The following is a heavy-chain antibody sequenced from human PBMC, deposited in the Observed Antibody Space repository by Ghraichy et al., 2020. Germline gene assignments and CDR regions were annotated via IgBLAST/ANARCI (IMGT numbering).Heavy chain of an antibody. D-gene: IGHD5-24*01. Sequence: SETLSLTCTVSGGSISSSSYYWGWIRQPPGKGLEWIGSIYYSGSTYYNPSLKSRVTISVDTSKNQFSLKLSSVTAADTAVYYCARHVGDGYYFDYWGQGTLVTVSS. CDR2: IYYSGST. CDR1: GGSISSSSYY. V-gene: IGHV4-39*01. J-gene: IGHJ4*02. CDR3: ARHVGDGYYFDY.